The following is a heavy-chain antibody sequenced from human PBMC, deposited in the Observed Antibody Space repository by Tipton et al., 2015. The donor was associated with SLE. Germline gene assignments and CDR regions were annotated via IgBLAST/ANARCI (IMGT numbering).Heavy chain of an antibody. CDR1: GFSISSYY. V-gene: IGHV4-38-2*02. J-gene: IGHJ4*02. Sequence: TLSLTCTVSGFSISSYYWGWIRPPPGKGLEWLGTIYHSGTTYYNPSLKSRLTLSIDTSKNQFSLKLGPGTAADTAVYYCVRLELPATKADYWGPGTLVTVSS. CDR2: IYHSGTT. D-gene: IGHD5-24*01. CDR3: VRLELPATKADY.